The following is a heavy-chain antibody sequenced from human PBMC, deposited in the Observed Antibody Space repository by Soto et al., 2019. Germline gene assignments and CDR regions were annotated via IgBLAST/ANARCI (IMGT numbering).Heavy chain of an antibody. J-gene: IGHJ4*02. CDR3: ARDRSRSTVAGLYFDY. D-gene: IGHD6-19*01. Sequence: QVQLVQSGAEVKKPGSSVKVSCKASGGTFSSYAISWVRQAPGQGLEWMGGIIPIFGTANYAQKFQGRVTITADESTSTAYMELSSLRSEDTAMYYCARDRSRSTVAGLYFDYWGQGTLVTVSS. CDR2: IIPIFGTA. V-gene: IGHV1-69*01. CDR1: GGTFSSYA.